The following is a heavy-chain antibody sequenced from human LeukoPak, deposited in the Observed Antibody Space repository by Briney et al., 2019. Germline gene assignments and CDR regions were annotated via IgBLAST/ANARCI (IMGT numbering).Heavy chain of an antibody. D-gene: IGHD3-22*01. V-gene: IGHV1-2*02. Sequence: GASVKVSCKASGYTFTGYYMHWVRQAPGQGLEWMGWINPNSGGTNYAQKFQGRVTMTRDTSISTAYMELSRLRSDDTAVYYCARARGSGYFQLYMDVWGKGTTVTVSS. J-gene: IGHJ6*03. CDR2: INPNSGGT. CDR3: ARARGSGYFQLYMDV. CDR1: GYTFTGYY.